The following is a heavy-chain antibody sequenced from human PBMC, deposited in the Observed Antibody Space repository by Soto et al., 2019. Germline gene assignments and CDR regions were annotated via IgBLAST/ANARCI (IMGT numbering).Heavy chain of an antibody. J-gene: IGHJ6*02. Sequence: QVQLQESGPGLVKPSQTLSLTCTVSGGSINSGGYYWSWIRQHPAKGLEWIGYIYYSGSTYYNPSLKRRVTISVDTSKNQSSLKLSSVTAADTAVYYCARVCCGDCHNGMDVWGQGTTVTVSS. CDR2: IYYSGST. CDR3: ARVCCGDCHNGMDV. CDR1: GGSINSGGYY. D-gene: IGHD2-21*02. V-gene: IGHV4-31*03.